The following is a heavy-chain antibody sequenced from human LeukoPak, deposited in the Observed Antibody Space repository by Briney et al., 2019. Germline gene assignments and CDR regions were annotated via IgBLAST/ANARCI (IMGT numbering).Heavy chain of an antibody. V-gene: IGHV1-18*01. J-gene: IGHJ4*02. D-gene: IGHD3-22*01. CDR1: GYTFTSYG. CDR2: ISAYNGNT. Sequence: GASVTVSCKASGYTFTSYGISWVRQAPGQGLEWMGWISAYNGNTNYAQKLQGRVTMTTDTSTSTAYMELRSLRSDDTAVYYCAREHRNYYDSNGPHYFDYWGQGTLVTVSS. CDR3: AREHRNYYDSNGPHYFDY.